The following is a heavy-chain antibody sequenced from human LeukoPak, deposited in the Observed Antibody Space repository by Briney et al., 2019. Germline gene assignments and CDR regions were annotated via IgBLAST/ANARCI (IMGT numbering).Heavy chain of an antibody. Sequence: ASVKVSCKVSGYTLTELSMHWVRQAPGKGLEWMGGFDPEDGETIYAQKFQGRVTMTGDTSTDTAYMELSSLRSEDTAVYYCATYRYYMDVWGKGTTVTVSS. CDR3: ATYRYYMDV. CDR2: FDPEDGET. J-gene: IGHJ6*03. D-gene: IGHD3-16*02. CDR1: GYTLTELS. V-gene: IGHV1-24*01.